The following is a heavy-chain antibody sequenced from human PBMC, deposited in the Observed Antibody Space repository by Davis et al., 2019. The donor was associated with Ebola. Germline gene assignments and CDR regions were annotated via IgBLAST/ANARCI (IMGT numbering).Heavy chain of an antibody. D-gene: IGHD6-19*01. CDR1: GGSISSYY. CDR2: IYYSGST. CDR3: ARLGHVVAGTLNFDY. V-gene: IGHV4-59*08. Sequence: MPSETLSLTCTVSGGSISSYYWSWIRQPPGKGLEWIGYIYYSGSTNYNPSLKSRVTISVDTSKNRFSLQLRSVTAADTAIYYCARLGHVVAGTLNFDYWGQGTLVTVSS. J-gene: IGHJ4*02.